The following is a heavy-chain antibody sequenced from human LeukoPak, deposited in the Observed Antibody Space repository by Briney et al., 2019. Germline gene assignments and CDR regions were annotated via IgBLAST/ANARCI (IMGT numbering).Heavy chain of an antibody. V-gene: IGHV4-34*01. Sequence: SETLSLTCAVYGGSFSGYYWSWIRQPPGKGLEWIGEIKHSGSTNYNPSLKSRVTISIDTSKNQFSLKLSSVTAADTAVYYCARAGRYYDFWTGPYYYYYYMDVWGKGTTVTVSS. J-gene: IGHJ6*03. CDR3: ARAGRYYDFWTGPYYYYYYMDV. CDR2: IKHSGST. D-gene: IGHD3-3*01. CDR1: GGSFSGYY.